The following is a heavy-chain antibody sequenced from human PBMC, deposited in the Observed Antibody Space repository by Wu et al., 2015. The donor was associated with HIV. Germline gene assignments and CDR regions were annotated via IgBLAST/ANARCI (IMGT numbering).Heavy chain of an antibody. Sequence: VLLVQSGAEVKKPGASVKVSCKTSGDTFSGDYINWVRQAPGQGLKWMGFVDPENGQTMYAEKFRRRVTITADRSTDTAYMELTRLTPEDTAIYYCATSLEVSGFDYWGQGTLVIVSS. CDR2: VDPENGQT. J-gene: IGHJ4*02. CDR3: ATSLEVSGFDY. V-gene: IGHV1-69-2*01. CDR1: GDTFSGDY. D-gene: IGHD3-16*01.